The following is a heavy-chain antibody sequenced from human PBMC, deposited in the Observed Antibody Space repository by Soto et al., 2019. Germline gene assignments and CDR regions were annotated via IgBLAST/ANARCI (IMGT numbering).Heavy chain of an antibody. CDR3: AKNPGYYYDSTGYHFDY. Sequence: AGGSLRLSCAASEFTFSNYAMSWVRQAPGKGLEWVSAISYVGGTTYYADSVKGRFTISRDNSKNTLYLQMNSLRAEDTAVYYCAKNPGYYYDSTGYHFDYWGQGALVTVSS. CDR2: ISYVGGTT. V-gene: IGHV3-23*01. D-gene: IGHD3-22*01. J-gene: IGHJ4*02. CDR1: EFTFSNYA.